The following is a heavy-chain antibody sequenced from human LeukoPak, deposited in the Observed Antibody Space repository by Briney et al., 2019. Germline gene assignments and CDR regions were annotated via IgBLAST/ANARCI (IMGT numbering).Heavy chain of an antibody. Sequence: SETLSLTCAVYGGSFSGDFWSWIRQSPGKGLEWIGEINHGGSTTYNPSLKSRVTISVDTSKNQFSLKLSSVTAADTAVYYCARQVMRYCTFDYWGQGTLVTVSS. CDR2: INHGGST. CDR1: GGSFSGDF. D-gene: IGHD2-8*01. V-gene: IGHV4-34*01. J-gene: IGHJ4*02. CDR3: ARQVMRYCTFDY.